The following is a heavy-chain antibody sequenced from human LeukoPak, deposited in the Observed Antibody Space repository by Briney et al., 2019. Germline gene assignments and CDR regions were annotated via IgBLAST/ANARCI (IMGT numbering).Heavy chain of an antibody. CDR3: AGGRGYGLFYFYI. D-gene: IGHD2-15*01. Sequence: GRSLRLSCAASGFPVSRNYMIWVPQAPGKGLEGVADIYNGGSTNYADSVKGRFTISRDNSKNTLYLQMYTLRAEDTAVYICAGGRGYGLFYFYIGGGGTLVTVSS. V-gene: IGHV3-53*01. CDR2: IYNGGST. CDR1: GFPVSRNY. J-gene: IGHJ4*02.